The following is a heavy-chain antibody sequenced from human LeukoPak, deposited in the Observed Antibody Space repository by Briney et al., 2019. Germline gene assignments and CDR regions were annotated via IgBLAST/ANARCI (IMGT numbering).Heavy chain of an antibody. D-gene: IGHD3-16*01. CDR2: INHNGIT. V-gene: IGHV4-34*01. CDR3: ARSVSGGVECDY. Sequence: SETLSLTCAVSGGSFSGHDWPWLRQPPGKGLEWIGEINHNGITNYNPSLKSRVSISVDASKNQFSLELRSVTAADTAVYYCARSVSGGVECDYWARGSLVTVSS. J-gene: IGHJ4*02. CDR1: GGSFSGHD.